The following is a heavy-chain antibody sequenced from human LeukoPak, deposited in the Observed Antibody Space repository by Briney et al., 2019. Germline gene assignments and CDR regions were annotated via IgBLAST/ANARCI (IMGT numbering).Heavy chain of an antibody. Sequence: PGGSLRLSCAASGFTFSNHWMSWVRQAPGKGLEWVANIKHDGGDKHYVDSVKGRFTIARDSAKNSLNLQMNSLRAEDTAVYYCARGGNYDILTGYIFDYWGQGTLVTVSS. CDR2: IKHDGGDK. V-gene: IGHV3-7*03. CDR3: ARGGNYDILTGYIFDY. J-gene: IGHJ4*02. CDR1: GFTFSNHW. D-gene: IGHD3-9*01.